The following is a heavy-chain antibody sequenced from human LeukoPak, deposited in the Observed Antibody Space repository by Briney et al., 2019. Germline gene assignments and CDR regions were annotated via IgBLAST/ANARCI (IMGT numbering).Heavy chain of an antibody. CDR2: IYNSGST. CDR1: GGSISSYY. J-gene: IGHJ4*02. D-gene: IGHD3-16*01. CDR3: ARGPTFIDY. V-gene: IGHV4-59*12. Sequence: SETLSLTCTVSGGSISSYYWSWIRQPPGKGLEWIGYIYNSGSTNYNPSLKSRVTMSVDTSKNQFSLKLSSVTAADTAVYYCARGPTFIDYWGQGTLVTVSS.